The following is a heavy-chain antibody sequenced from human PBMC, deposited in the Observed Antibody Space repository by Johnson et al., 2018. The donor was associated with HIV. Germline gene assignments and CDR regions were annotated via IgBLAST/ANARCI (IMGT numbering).Heavy chain of an antibody. CDR1: GFTFHDYA. CDR3: ARDKSGSYRGAFDV. V-gene: IGHV3-20*04. J-gene: IGHJ3*01. Sequence: EVQLVESGGGVVRPGGSLRLSCAASGFTFHDYAMSWVRQAPGKGLEWVSGINWNGAITGYAGSVKGRFIISRDNAKNSLYLPMNTLRAEDTALYYCARDKSGSYRGAFDVWGQGTMVTVSS. D-gene: IGHD1-26*01. CDR2: INWNGAIT.